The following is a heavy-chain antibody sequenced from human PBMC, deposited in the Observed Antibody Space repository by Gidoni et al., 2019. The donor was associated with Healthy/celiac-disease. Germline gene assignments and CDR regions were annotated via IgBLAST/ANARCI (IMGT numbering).Heavy chain of an antibody. CDR3: ARLTLYYDILTGYFDY. D-gene: IGHD3-9*01. V-gene: IGHV1-69*01. CDR2: IIPIFGTA. J-gene: IGHJ4*02. Sequence: QVQLVQSGAEVKKPGSSVKVSCKASGGTFSSYAISWVRQAPGQGLEWMGGIIPIFGTANYAQKFQGRVTITADESTSTAYMELSSLRSEDTAVYYCARLTLYYDILTGYFDYWGQGTPVTVSS. CDR1: GGTFSSYA.